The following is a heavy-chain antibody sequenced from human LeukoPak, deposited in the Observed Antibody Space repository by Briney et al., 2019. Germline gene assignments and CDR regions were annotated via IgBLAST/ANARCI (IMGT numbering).Heavy chain of an antibody. Sequence: ASVKVSCKASGYTFTGYYMHWVRQAPGQGLEWMGWINPNSGGRNYAQKFKGRVTMTRDTSISTAYMELSRLRSDDTAVYYCARDDSSGYYYFDYWGQGTLVTVSS. CDR3: ARDDSSGYYYFDY. J-gene: IGHJ4*02. CDR2: INPNSGGR. CDR1: GYTFTGYY. V-gene: IGHV1-2*02. D-gene: IGHD3-22*01.